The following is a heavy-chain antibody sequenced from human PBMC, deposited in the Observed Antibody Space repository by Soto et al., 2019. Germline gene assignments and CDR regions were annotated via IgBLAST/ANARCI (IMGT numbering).Heavy chain of an antibody. D-gene: IGHD3-10*01. CDR1: GFTFSSHV. CDR3: ARQSYYFGSGRIGGDY. V-gene: IGHV3-23*01. CDR2: ISGSGRNT. J-gene: IGHJ4*02. Sequence: EAHLLESGGGLVRPGGSLRLSFAASGFTFSSHVMSWVRQAPGKGLEWVSGISGSGRNTYYEDSVKGRFTIPRDNSNETLYLEISSLRAEDTAVYYCARQSYYFGSGRIGGDYWGQGTLVIVSS.